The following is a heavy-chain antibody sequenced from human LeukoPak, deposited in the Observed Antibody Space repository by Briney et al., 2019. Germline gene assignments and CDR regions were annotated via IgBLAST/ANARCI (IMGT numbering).Heavy chain of an antibody. J-gene: IGHJ3*02. CDR3: ARRQKLRGPRAGDALDI. CDR1: GGSISDYY. D-gene: IGHD3-10*01. Sequence: SETLSLTCAVSGGSISDYYWTWIRQPPGKELEWIGYIYNSGSTNYNPSLESRVTISVDMSKYQFSLKLSSVTAADTAMYYCARRQKLRGPRAGDALDIWGQGTMVTVSS. CDR2: IYNSGST. V-gene: IGHV4-59*08.